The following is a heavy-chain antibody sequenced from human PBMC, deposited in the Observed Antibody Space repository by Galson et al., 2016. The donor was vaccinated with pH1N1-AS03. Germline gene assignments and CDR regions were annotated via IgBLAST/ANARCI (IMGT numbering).Heavy chain of an antibody. Sequence: SLRLSCAVSGFTFSGYGMHWVRQAPGKGLEWVAVISYDESHRYYADSAKGRFTVSRDNSKNTLYMQMNSLRTEDTAVYYCAKDAMSGGIVALYNWFDSWGPGTLVTVSS. CDR2: ISYDESHR. CDR1: GFTFSGYG. D-gene: IGHD3-16*02. CDR3: AKDAMSGGIVALYNWFDS. V-gene: IGHV3-30*18. J-gene: IGHJ5*01.